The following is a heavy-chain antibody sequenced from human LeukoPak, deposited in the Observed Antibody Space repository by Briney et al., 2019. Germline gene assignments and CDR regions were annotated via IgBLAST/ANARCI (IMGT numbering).Heavy chain of an antibody. D-gene: IGHD5-18*01. CDR2: IKDDGSGK. Sequence: HTGGSLRLSCAASGFTFSTSWMTWARQAPGKGLEWVASIKDDGSGKYYVDSVKGRFTISRDNAKNSLYLQMNSLGVEDTAVYYCTNLGYTDWGQGTLVTLSS. V-gene: IGHV3-7*01. CDR3: TNLGYTD. CDR1: GFTFSTSW. J-gene: IGHJ4*02.